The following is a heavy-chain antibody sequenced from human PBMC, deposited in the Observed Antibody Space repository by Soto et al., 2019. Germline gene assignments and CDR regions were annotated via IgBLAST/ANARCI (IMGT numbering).Heavy chain of an antibody. CDR3: AIGLGTMVRGVTSTYYYYYGMDV. V-gene: IGHV1-18*04. CDR1: GYTFSSNG. CDR2: ISAYNGNT. J-gene: IGHJ6*02. Sequence: QVQLVQSGAEVKKPGASVKVSCKASGYTFSSNGISWVRQAPGRGLEWMGWISAYNGNTNYAQKLQGRVTMTTDTSTSTAYLELRSLRSDDTAVYCRAIGLGTMVRGVTSTYYYYYGMDVWGQGTAVTVSS. D-gene: IGHD3-10*01.